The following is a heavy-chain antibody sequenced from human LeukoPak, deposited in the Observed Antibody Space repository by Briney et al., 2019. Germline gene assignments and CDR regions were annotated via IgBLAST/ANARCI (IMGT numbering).Heavy chain of an antibody. CDR3: ARARTVGATTKHWFDP. V-gene: IGHV4-38-2*02. Sequence: KPSETLSLTCTVSRSSITSIYCWGWIRQPPGKGLEWIRTICHSGSTYYNPSLESRVTISIDTSKNQFSLRLSSVTAADTAVYYCARARTVGATTKHWFDPWGQGTLVTVSS. J-gene: IGHJ5*02. CDR2: ICHSGST. CDR1: RSSITSIYC. D-gene: IGHD1-26*01.